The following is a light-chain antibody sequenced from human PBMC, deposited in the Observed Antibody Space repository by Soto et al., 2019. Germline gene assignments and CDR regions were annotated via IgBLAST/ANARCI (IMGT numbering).Light chain of an antibody. CDR1: QTVSSN. CDR2: AAF. J-gene: IGKJ1*01. CDR3: QQYENWPPWT. V-gene: IGKV3-15*01. Sequence: EIVMTQSPATLSVSPGNRVTLSCRASQTVSSNLAWYQQKPGQAPRLLIYAAFNRATGIPARFSGSGSGTEFTLTISSLQSEDSAIYYCQQYENWPPWTFGQGTKLEIK.